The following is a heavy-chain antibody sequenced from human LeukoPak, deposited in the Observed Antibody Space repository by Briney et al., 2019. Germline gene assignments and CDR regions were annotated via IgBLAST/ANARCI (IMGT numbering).Heavy chain of an antibody. CDR1: GGSFSGYY. J-gene: IGHJ2*01. Sequence: SETLSLTCAVNGGSFSGYYWSWIRQPAGKGLEWIGRIYTSGSTNYNPSLKSRVTMSVDTSKNQFSLKLSSVTAADTAVYYCARDQTDDFDLWGRGTLVTVSS. V-gene: IGHV4-4*07. CDR3: ARDQTDDFDL. CDR2: IYTSGST.